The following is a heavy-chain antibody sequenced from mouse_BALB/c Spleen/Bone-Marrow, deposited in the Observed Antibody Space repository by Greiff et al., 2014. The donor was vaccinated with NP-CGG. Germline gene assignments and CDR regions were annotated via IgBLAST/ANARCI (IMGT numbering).Heavy chain of an antibody. CDR1: GFSLTSYG. Sequence: QVQLKQSGPGLVAPSQSLSITCTVSGFSLTSYGVHWVRQPPGKGLKWLGVIWAGGSTNYNSALMSRLSISKDNSKSQVFLKMNSLQADDTAMYYCARDRSYYGMDYWGQGTSVTVSS. CDR2: IWAGGST. J-gene: IGHJ4*01. CDR3: ARDRSYYGMDY. V-gene: IGHV2-9*02.